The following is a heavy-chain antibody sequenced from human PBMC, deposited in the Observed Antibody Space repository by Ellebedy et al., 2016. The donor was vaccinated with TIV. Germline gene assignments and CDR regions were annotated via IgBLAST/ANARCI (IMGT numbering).Heavy chain of an antibody. J-gene: IGHJ3*02. V-gene: IGHV3-49*03. CDR2: IRSKAYGGTT. D-gene: IGHD3-10*01. CDR3: TREGGGSVRGVIITEDAFDI. Sequence: PGGSLRLSCTASGFTFGDYAMSWFRQAPGKGLEWVGFIRSKAYGGTTEYAASVKGRFTISRDDSKSIAYLQMNSLKTEDTAVYYCTREGGGSVRGVIITEDAFDIWGQGTMVTVSS. CDR1: GFTFGDYA.